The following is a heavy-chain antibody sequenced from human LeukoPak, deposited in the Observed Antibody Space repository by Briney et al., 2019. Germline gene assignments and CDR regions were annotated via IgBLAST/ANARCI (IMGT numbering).Heavy chain of an antibody. D-gene: IGHD6-13*01. CDR2: ITWDGGST. CDR1: GFTFYYYN. Sequence: GGSLRLSCAASGFTFYYYNMHWVRQAPGKGLEWVSLITWDGGSTYYAVSVKGRFTICRDNSKNSLYLQMNSLRTEDTSVYYCAKDIMGIAAAGHQGYYYGMDGWGQGTTVTVSS. V-gene: IGHV3-43*01. CDR3: AKDIMGIAAAGHQGYYYGMDG. J-gene: IGHJ6*02.